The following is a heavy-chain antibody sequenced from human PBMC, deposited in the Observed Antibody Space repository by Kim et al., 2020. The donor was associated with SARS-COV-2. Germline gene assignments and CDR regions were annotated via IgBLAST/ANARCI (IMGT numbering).Heavy chain of an antibody. V-gene: IGHV3-33*01. CDR2: IWYDGSNK. D-gene: IGHD3-10*01. Sequence: GGSLRLSCAASGFTFSSYGMHWVRQAPGKGLEWVAVIWYDGSNKYYADTVKGRFTISRDNYKNTLYLQMNSLRAEDTAVYYCARDYYYGSGSYFNMGDWGQGTLVTVSS. CDR3: ARDYYYGSGSYFNMGD. J-gene: IGHJ4*02. CDR1: GFTFSSYG.